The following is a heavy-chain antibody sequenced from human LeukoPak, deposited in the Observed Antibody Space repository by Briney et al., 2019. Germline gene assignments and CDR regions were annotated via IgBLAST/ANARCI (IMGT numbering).Heavy chain of an antibody. CDR3: ARSGLYYPGSGSFDY. CDR1: GGSFSGYY. CDR2: INHSGST. D-gene: IGHD3-10*01. V-gene: IGHV4-34*01. J-gene: IGHJ4*02. Sequence: SETLSLTCAVYGGSFSGYYWSWIRQPPGKGLEWIGEINHSGSTNYNPSLKSRVTISVDTSKNQFSLKLKSVTAADTAIYYCARSGLYYPGSGSFDYWGQGALVTVSS.